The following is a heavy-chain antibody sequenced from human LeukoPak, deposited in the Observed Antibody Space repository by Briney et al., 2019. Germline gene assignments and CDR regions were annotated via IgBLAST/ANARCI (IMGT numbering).Heavy chain of an antibody. CDR1: GGSISSYY. V-gene: IGHV4-59*08. J-gene: IGHJ4*02. Sequence: SETLFLTCTVSGGSISSYYWSWIRQPPGKGLEWIGYIYYSGSTNYNPSLKSRVTISVDTSKNQFSLKLSSVTAADTAVYYCARHRAAAHYFDYWGQGTLVTVSS. D-gene: IGHD6-13*01. CDR3: ARHRAAAHYFDY. CDR2: IYYSGST.